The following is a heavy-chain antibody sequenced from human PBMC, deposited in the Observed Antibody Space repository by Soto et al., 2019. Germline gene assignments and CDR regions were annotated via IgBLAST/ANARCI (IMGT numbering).Heavy chain of an antibody. CDR2: IKQDGSEK. V-gene: IGHV3-7*01. CDR1: GFTFSSYW. Sequence: EVQLVESGGGLVQPGGSLRLSCAASGFTFSSYWMSWVRQAPGKGLEWVANIKQDGSEKYYVDSVKGRFTISRDNAKNSLYLQMNSLRAEDTAVYYCARARRDYYYYYYMDVWGKGTTVTVSS. J-gene: IGHJ6*03. CDR3: ARARRDYYYYYYMDV.